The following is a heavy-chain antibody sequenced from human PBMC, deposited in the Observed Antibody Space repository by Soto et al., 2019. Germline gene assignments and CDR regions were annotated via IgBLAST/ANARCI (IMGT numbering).Heavy chain of an antibody. V-gene: IGHV3-15*07. CDR1: GFTFSNAW. CDR3: TTHQLERRPY. D-gene: IGHD1-1*01. CDR2: IKSKPDGGTT. J-gene: IGHJ4*02. Sequence: GGSLRLSCAASGFTFSNAWMNWVRQAPGKGLEWVGRIKSKPDGGTTDYAAPVKGRFTISRDDSKNTLYLQMNSLKTEDTAVYYCTTHQLERRPYWGQGTLVTVSS.